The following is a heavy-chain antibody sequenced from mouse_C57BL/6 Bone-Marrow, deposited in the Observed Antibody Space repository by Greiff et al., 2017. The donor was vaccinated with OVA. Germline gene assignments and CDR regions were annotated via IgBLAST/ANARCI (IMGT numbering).Heavy chain of an antibody. V-gene: IGHV1-54*01. CDR3: ARITTVVAPNYFDY. CDR1: GYAFTNYL. D-gene: IGHD1-1*01. CDR2: INPGSGGT. J-gene: IGHJ2*01. Sequence: QVQLQQSGAELVRPGTSVKVSCKASGYAFTNYLIEWVKQRPGQGLAWIGVINPGSGGTNYNEKFKGKATLTADQSSSTAYMQISSLTSEDSAVYFCARITTVVAPNYFDYWGQGTTLTVSS.